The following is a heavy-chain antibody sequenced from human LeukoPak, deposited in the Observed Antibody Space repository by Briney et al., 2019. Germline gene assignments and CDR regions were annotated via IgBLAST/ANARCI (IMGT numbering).Heavy chain of an antibody. CDR2: TYSGGST. Sequence: PGGSLRLSCVPSGLTVSSNYMSWVRQAPGKGLEWVSVTYSGGSTDYADSVKGRFTISRDNSKNTLYLQMNTLRVEDTAVYYCARVGSTDSPHAFDIWGQGTTVTVSS. D-gene: IGHD3-22*01. J-gene: IGHJ3*02. CDR3: ARVGSTDSPHAFDI. V-gene: IGHV3-66*01. CDR1: GLTVSSNY.